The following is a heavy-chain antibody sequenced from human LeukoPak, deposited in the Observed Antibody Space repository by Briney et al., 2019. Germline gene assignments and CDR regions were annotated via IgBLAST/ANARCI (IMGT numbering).Heavy chain of an antibody. J-gene: IGHJ6*03. CDR3: ARNRPASLGLNYYYYYMDV. Sequence: GGSLRLSCAASGFTFSSYWMHWVRQAPGKGLVWVSRINSDGSSTSYADSVKGRFTISRDNAKNTLYLQMNSLRAEDTAVYYCARNRPASLGLNYYYYYMDVWGKGTTVTISS. CDR1: GFTFSSYW. V-gene: IGHV3-74*01. D-gene: IGHD6-6*01. CDR2: INSDGSST.